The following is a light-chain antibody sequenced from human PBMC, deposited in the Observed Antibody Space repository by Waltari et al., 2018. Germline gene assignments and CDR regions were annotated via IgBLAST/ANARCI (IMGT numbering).Light chain of an antibody. V-gene: IGKV3-15*01. CDR3: QQSSNWPLT. CDR2: DAS. J-gene: IGKJ4*01. Sequence: EIVMTPSPATLSVSPGERATLSCRASQSISSDLAWYQQKPGQAPRLLIYDASTRATGLPARFSGSGSGTEFTLTISSLQSEDFAVYYCQQSSNWPLTFGGGTKVEI. CDR1: QSISSD.